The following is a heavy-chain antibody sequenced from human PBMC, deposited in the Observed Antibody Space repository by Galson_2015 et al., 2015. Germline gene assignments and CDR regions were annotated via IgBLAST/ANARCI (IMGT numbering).Heavy chain of an antibody. CDR3: AADGGIDSSSWYGSEA. Sequence: SVKVSCKASGFTFTSSAVQWVRQARGQRLEWIGWIAVGSGNTNYAQKFQERVTITRDMSTSTAYMELSSLRSEDTAVYYCAADGGIDSSSWYGSEAWGQGTLVTVSS. J-gene: IGHJ5*02. V-gene: IGHV1-58*01. D-gene: IGHD6-13*01. CDR1: GFTFTSSA. CDR2: IAVGSGNT.